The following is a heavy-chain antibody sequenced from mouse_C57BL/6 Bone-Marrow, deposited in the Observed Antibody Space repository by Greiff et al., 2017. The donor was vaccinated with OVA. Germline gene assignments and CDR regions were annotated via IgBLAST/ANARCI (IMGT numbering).Heavy chain of an antibody. V-gene: IGHV1-18*01. Sequence: VHVKQSGPELVKPGASVKISCKASGYTFTDYYMDWVKQSHGKSLEWIGGINPNNGGTIYNQKFKGKATLTVDKSSSTAYMELRSLTSEDTAVYYGARHAVVEACYFDYWGQGTTLTVSS. D-gene: IGHD1-1*01. J-gene: IGHJ2*01. CDR2: INPNNGGT. CDR1: GYTFTDYY. CDR3: ARHAVVEACYFDY.